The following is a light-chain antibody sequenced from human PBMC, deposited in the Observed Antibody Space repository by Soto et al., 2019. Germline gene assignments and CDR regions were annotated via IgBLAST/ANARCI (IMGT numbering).Light chain of an antibody. V-gene: IGLV2-14*01. Sequence: QSVLTQPASVSGSPGQSITISCTGTSSDVGGYNYVSWYQHHPGKAPKLIIYEVNNRPSGVSNRFSGSKSGNTASLTISGLQAEDEADYYCSSYTTSSTLMFGGGTKLTVL. CDR3: SSYTTSSTLM. CDR1: SSDVGGYNY. J-gene: IGLJ3*02. CDR2: EVN.